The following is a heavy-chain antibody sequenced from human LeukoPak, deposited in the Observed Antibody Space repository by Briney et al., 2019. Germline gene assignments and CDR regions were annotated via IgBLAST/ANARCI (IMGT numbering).Heavy chain of an antibody. CDR3: ARDTTVVPGAFDI. CDR2: IYTSGST. Sequence: SETLSLTCTVSGGSISSGSYYWSWIRQPAGKGLEWIGRIYTSGSTNYNPSLKSRVTILVDTSKNQFSLKLSSVTAADTAVYYCARDTTVVPGAFDIWGQGTMVTVSS. V-gene: IGHV4-61*02. CDR1: GGSISSGSYY. D-gene: IGHD4-23*01. J-gene: IGHJ3*02.